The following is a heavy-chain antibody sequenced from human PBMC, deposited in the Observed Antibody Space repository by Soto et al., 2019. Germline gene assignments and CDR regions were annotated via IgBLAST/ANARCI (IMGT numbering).Heavy chain of an antibody. V-gene: IGHV3-15*07. CDR3: TTDPVCDY. D-gene: IGHD3-16*01. CDR1: GFTFSKTW. CDR2: IKSMPDGGTA. J-gene: IGHJ4*02. Sequence: EVQLVESGGGLVKPGGSLRLSCAASGFTFSKTWMNWVRQAPGKGLEWVGRIKSMPDGGTADYAAPLKGRFTISRDDSKNTLFLKMNTLKTGNPPVYYCTTDPVCDYGGQGPLVPVS.